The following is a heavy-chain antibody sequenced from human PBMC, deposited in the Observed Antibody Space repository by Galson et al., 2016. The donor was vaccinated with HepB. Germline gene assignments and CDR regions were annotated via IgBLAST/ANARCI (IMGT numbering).Heavy chain of an antibody. J-gene: IGHJ4*02. Sequence: SLRLSCAASGFTFSSYSVNWVRQAPGKGLEWVAYISRGRNDIYYADSVKGRFTISRDNAKNSVSLQMNSLRDEDTAVYYCARVGPEDYDSSGLVYWGQGTLVTVSS. CDR1: GFTFSSYS. CDR2: ISRGRNDI. D-gene: IGHD3-22*01. V-gene: IGHV3-21*01. CDR3: ARVGPEDYDSSGLVY.